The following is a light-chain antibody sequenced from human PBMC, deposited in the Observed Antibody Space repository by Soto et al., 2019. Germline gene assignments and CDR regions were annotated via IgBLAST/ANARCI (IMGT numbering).Light chain of an antibody. Sequence: QSVLTQPPSASGTPGQRVTISCSGSSSNIGSNTVNWYQQLPGTAPKLLIYSNNQRPSGVPDRFSGSKSGTSASLAISGLQSEYEADYYCAAWDDSLNGPFYVFGTGTKLTVL. CDR1: SSNIGSNT. V-gene: IGLV1-44*01. CDR3: AAWDDSLNGPFYV. J-gene: IGLJ1*01. CDR2: SNN.